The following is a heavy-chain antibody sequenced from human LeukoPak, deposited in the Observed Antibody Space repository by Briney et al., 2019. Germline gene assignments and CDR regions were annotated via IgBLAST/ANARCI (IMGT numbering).Heavy chain of an antibody. V-gene: IGHV4-59*08. CDR2: IYYGGST. J-gene: IGHJ4*02. Sequence: PSETLSLTCTVTGGSISSYYWHWIRQPAAKGLEWIGYIYYGGSTYSNPSLKGRVTISLDTSKNQFSLNLSSVTAVDTAVYYCARSSVSGTYSGGYWGQGILVTVSS. CDR3: ARSSVSGTYSGGY. D-gene: IGHD3-10*01. CDR1: GGSISSYY.